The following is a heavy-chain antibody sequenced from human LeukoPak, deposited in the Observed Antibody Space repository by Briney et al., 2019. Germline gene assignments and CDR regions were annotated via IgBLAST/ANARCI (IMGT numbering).Heavy chain of an antibody. CDR2: IYTSGSI. V-gene: IGHV4-61*02. CDR3: ARHSRQWLVQGGSYWFDP. D-gene: IGHD6-19*01. J-gene: IGHJ5*02. CDR1: GGSISSGSYF. Sequence: SETLSLTCTVSGGSISSGSYFWNWIRQPAGKGLEWIGRIYTSGSINYNPSLKSRVTISVDTSKNQFSLKLSSVTAADTAVYYCARHSRQWLVQGGSYWFDPWGQGTLVTVSS.